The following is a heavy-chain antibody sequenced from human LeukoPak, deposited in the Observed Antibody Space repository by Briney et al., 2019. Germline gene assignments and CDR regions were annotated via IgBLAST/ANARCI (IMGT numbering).Heavy chain of an antibody. Sequence: GASVKVSCKASGYTFTGYQIHWVRQAPGQGLEWMGWMNPNSGSTGYAQKFQGRVTITRNTSISTAYMELSGLRSEDTAVYYCARGRSTGYPYYFEYWGQGTLVTVSS. V-gene: IGHV1-8*03. CDR3: ARGRSTGYPYYFEY. CDR2: MNPNSGST. CDR1: GYTFTGYQ. D-gene: IGHD5-12*01. J-gene: IGHJ4*02.